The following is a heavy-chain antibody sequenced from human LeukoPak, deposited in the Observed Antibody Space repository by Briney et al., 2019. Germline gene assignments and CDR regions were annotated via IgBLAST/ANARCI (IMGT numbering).Heavy chain of an antibody. Sequence: GSLRLSCAASGFTIDRYWMTWIRQSLGKGLEWIGEINHSGGIDYNTSLKSRVTISVDTSKNQFSLKLSSVTAADAAVYYCTRGGYGPGSHYRFWGQGTLVTVSS. CDR2: INHSGGI. J-gene: IGHJ4*02. CDR3: TRGGYGPGSHYRF. V-gene: IGHV4-34*01. D-gene: IGHD3-10*01. CDR1: GFTIDRYW.